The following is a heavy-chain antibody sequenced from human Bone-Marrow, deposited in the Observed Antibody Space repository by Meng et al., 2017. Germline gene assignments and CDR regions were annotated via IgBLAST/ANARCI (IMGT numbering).Heavy chain of an antibody. V-gene: IGHV1-18*01. Sequence: QVQLVQSGAAVKKPGASVKVSCKAAGYTFTSYGISWVRQAPGQGLEWMGWISAYNGNTNYAQKLQGRVTMTTDTSTSTAYMELRSLRSDDTAVYYCAREEAAAGTIGYFDYWGQGTLVTVSS. D-gene: IGHD6-13*01. CDR1: GYTFTSYG. CDR2: ISAYNGNT. J-gene: IGHJ4*02. CDR3: AREEAAAGTIGYFDY.